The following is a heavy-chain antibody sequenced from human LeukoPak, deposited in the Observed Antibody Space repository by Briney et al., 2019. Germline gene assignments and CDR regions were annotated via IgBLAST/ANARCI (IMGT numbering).Heavy chain of an antibody. V-gene: IGHV4-4*07. Sequence: TSQTMSLTSLLAGRSVSSHYSSCIRQPAEEVLEWIGRTFTSGSTNYNASLKSRVSMSVDTSKNQFSLKLSSVTAADTAVFYCARENSGSYREFDYWGQGTLVTVSS. CDR1: GRSVSSHY. J-gene: IGHJ4*02. CDR3: ARENSGSYREFDY. CDR2: TFTSGST. D-gene: IGHD1-26*01.